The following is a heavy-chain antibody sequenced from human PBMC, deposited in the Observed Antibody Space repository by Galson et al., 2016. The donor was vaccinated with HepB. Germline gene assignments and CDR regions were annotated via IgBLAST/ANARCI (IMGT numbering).Heavy chain of an antibody. CDR2: IIPMLGIA. J-gene: IGHJ2*01. V-gene: IGHV1-69*10. CDR3: AGGGDHHSSLYFEL. Sequence: SCKASGGTFSSYAIRWVRQAPGQGLEWMGGIIPMLGIANYAQKSQGRVTITADKPTITIYMELSSLRDEDTAMYYGAGGGDHHSSLYFELWGRGTLVTVSS. CDR1: GGTFSSYA. D-gene: IGHD6-6*01.